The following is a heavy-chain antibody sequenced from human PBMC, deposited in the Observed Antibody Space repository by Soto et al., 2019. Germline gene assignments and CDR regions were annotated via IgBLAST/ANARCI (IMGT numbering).Heavy chain of an antibody. CDR2: IIPILGIA. CDR1: GGTLSSYT. D-gene: IGHD6-13*01. CDR3: ARERSSSDPYYYYMDV. J-gene: IGHJ6*03. Sequence: SVKVSCTASGGTLSSYTISWVRQAPGQGLEWMGRIIPILGIANYAQKFQGRVTITADKSTSTAYMELSSLRSEDTAVYYCARERSSSDPYYYYMDVWGKGTTVTVSS. V-gene: IGHV1-69*04.